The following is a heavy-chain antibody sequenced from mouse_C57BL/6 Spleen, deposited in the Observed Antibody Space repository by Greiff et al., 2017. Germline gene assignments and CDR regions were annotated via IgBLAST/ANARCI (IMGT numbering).Heavy chain of an antibody. V-gene: IGHV1-53*01. D-gene: IGHD1-2*01. Sequence: QVQLQQPGTELVKPGASVKLSCKASGYTFTSYWMHWVKQRPGQGLEWIGNINPCDGGTNYNQKFKSKDTLTVDKSSSTAYMQLSSLTSEDSAVXYYESLGVRRFAYWGQGTLVTVSA. CDR3: ESLGVRRFAY. J-gene: IGHJ3*01. CDR1: GYTFTSYW. CDR2: INPCDGGT.